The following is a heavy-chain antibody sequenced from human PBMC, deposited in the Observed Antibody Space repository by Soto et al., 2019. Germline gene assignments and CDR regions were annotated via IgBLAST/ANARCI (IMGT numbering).Heavy chain of an antibody. D-gene: IGHD3-22*01. CDR3: ASTAYYYDSSGYYYPDYYYYYGMDV. CDR1: GGTFSSYA. Sequence: QVQLVQSGAEVKKPGSSVKVSCKASGGTFSSYAISWVRQAPGQGLEWMGGIIPIFGTANYAQKFQGRVTIPADESTSTAYWELSSLRSEDTAVYYCASTAYYYDSSGYYYPDYYYYYGMDVWGQGTTITVSS. V-gene: IGHV1-69*01. J-gene: IGHJ6*02. CDR2: IIPIFGTA.